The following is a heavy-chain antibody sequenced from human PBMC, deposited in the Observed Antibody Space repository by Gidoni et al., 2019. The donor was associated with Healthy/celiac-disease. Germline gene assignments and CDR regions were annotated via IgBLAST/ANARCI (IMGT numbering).Heavy chain of an antibody. Sequence: QVQLVESGGGVVQPGRALRLSCAASGFTFRSYAMHWVRQAPGKGLEWVAVISYDGSNEYYADSVKGRFTISRDNSKNTLYLQMNSLRAEDTAVYYCARDNDYGSGSYIWYFDLWGRGTLVTVSS. J-gene: IGHJ2*01. CDR1: GFTFRSYA. CDR2: ISYDGSNE. D-gene: IGHD3-10*01. CDR3: ARDNDYGSGSYIWYFDL. V-gene: IGHV3-30-3*01.